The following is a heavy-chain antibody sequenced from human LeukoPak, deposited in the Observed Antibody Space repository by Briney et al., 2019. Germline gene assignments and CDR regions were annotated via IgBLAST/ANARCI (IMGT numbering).Heavy chain of an antibody. CDR3: AKERGVRNYYYYMDV. D-gene: IGHD3-10*01. J-gene: IGHJ6*03. CDR2: ISSSGSTI. CDR1: GFTFSSYE. Sequence: RPGGSLRLSCAASGFTFSSYEMNWVRQAPGKGLEWVSYISSSGSTIYYADSVKGRFTISRDNAKNSLYLQMNSLRAEDTAVYYCAKERGVRNYYYYMDVWGKGTTVTVSS. V-gene: IGHV3-48*03.